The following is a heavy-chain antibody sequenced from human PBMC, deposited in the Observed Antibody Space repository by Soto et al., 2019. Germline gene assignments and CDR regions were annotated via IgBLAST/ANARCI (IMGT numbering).Heavy chain of an antibody. CDR3: ARSSGGVFGIIIEGSNWFAP. CDR1: GYTFSNYG. J-gene: IGHJ5*02. V-gene: IGHV1-18*01. Sequence: ASVKVSCKTSGYTFSNYGITWVRQAPGQPLEWLGWISLYSDGTNYAQKFQGRVSMTTDTSTTTAYMELRSLRSEDTAIYYCARSSGGVFGIIIEGSNWFAPWGQGTLVTVSS. D-gene: IGHD3-3*01. CDR2: ISLYSDGT.